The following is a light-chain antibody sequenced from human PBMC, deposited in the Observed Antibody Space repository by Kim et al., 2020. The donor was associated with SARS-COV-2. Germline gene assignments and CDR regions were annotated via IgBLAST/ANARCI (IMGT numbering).Light chain of an antibody. CDR3: QAWDSSTADVV. J-gene: IGLJ2*01. CDR2: QDN. CDR1: KSGDKY. V-gene: IGLV3-1*01. Sequence: SYELTQPPSVSVSPGQTASITCSGDKSGDKYACWYQQKPGQSPVLVIYQDNKRPSGIPERFSGSNSGNTATLTISGTQAMDEADYYCQAWDSSTADVVFG.